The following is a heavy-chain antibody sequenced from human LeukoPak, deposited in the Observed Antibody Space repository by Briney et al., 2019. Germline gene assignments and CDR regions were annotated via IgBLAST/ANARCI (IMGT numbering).Heavy chain of an antibody. CDR1: AFPFSSHG. V-gene: IGHV3-30*02. D-gene: IGHD3-9*01. CDR3: AKDRRATGSHFDY. CDR2: LRYDGSNK. Sequence: PGGSPKPLCSTSAFPFSSHGNNWGRQASGKGLEWVAFLRYDGSNKYYADSVKGRFTNSRDNSKNTLYLQMSSLRGEVTAVYYCAKDRRATGSHFDYWGQGTLVTVSS. J-gene: IGHJ4*02.